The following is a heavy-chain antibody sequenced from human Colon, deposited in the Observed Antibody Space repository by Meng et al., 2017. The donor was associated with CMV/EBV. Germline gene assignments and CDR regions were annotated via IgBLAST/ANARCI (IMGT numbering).Heavy chain of an antibody. J-gene: IGHJ6*02. Sequence: ASVKVSCKSSGYTFTDYYIHWVRQAPGQGLEWVGWINPYRGVTNSAQKFQGRVPMTRDTSITTVYMELTRLTSDDTARYYCAKAVAASDYYYRGLDVWGQGTTVTVSS. D-gene: IGHD6-19*01. CDR1: GYTFTDYY. CDR2: INPYRGVT. CDR3: AKAVAASDYYYRGLDV. V-gene: IGHV1-2*02.